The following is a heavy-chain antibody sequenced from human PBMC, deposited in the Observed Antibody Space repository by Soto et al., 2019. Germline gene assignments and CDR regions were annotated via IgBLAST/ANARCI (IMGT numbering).Heavy chain of an antibody. J-gene: IGHJ2*01. CDR1: GYTFSNYG. V-gene: IGHV1-18*01. D-gene: IGHD2-2*01. CDR2: INGYNGDA. Sequence: QVQLVQSGGEVKNPGASVKVSCKASGYTFSNYGISWVRQAPGQGLEWMGWINGYNGDANYAQNLQGRVTVTTDTSTSTVYMEVRSLRFSDKADYYCARDIRSTDYYFDLWGRGTLVIVSS. CDR3: ARDIRSTDYYFDL.